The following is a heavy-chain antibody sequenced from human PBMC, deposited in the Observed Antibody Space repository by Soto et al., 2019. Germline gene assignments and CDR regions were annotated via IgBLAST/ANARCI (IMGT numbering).Heavy chain of an antibody. CDR2: IWYDGSNK. CDR1: GFTFSSYG. D-gene: IGHD1-26*01. Sequence: QVQLVESGGGVVQPGRSLRLSCAASGFTFSSYGMHWVRQAPGKGLERVAVIWYDGSNKYYADSVKGRFTISRDNSKNTLYLQMNSLRAEDTAVYYCAREPRWETRYFHHWGQGTLVTVSS. V-gene: IGHV3-33*01. J-gene: IGHJ1*01. CDR3: AREPRWETRYFHH.